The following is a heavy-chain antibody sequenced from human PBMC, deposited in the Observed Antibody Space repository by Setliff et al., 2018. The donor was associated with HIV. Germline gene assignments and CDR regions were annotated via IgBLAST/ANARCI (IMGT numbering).Heavy chain of an antibody. J-gene: IGHJ4*02. CDR1: GGSISSNSYY. CDR2: IYHSGRT. V-gene: IGHV4-39*07. Sequence: SETLSLTCTVSGGSISSNSYYWGWIRQPPGKGLEWVGSIYHSGRTYYNPSLKSRVTISVDTSKNQFSLKLTSVTAADTAVYYCARDQPQDYDSLTGYYTGRYFDYWGRGTLVTVS. CDR3: ARDQPQDYDSLTGYYTGRYFDY. D-gene: IGHD3-9*01.